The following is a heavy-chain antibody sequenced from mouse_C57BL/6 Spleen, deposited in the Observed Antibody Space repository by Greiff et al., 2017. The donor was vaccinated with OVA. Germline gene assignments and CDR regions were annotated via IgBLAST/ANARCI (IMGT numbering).Heavy chain of an antibody. Sequence: QVQLQQPGAELVRPGASVTLSCKASGYTFTDYEMHWVKQTPVHGLEWIGAIDPETGGTAYNQKFKGKAILTADKSSSTAYMELRSLTSEDSAVYYCTRDEYDYTYAMDYWGQGTSVTVSS. CDR1: GYTFTDYE. J-gene: IGHJ4*01. V-gene: IGHV1-15*01. CDR3: TRDEYDYTYAMDY. CDR2: IDPETGGT. D-gene: IGHD2-4*01.